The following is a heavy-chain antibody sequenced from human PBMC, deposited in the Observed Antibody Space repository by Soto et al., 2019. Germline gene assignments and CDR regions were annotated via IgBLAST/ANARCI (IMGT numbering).Heavy chain of an antibody. Sequence: EVQLLESGGGLVQPGGSLRLSCAASGFTFSTCAMTWVRQAPGKGLEWGSAISRSGDSTYYADSVKGRFTISRDSPKNTLSLQMNSLRAEDAAVYYCAKMGNCSTTGCYSDSWGQGTLVTVSS. D-gene: IGHD2-2*01. V-gene: IGHV3-23*01. J-gene: IGHJ5*01. CDR2: ISRSGDST. CDR1: GFTFSTCA. CDR3: AKMGNCSTTGCYSDS.